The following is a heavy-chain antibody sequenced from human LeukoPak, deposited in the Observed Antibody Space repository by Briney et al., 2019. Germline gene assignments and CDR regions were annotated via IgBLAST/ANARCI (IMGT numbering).Heavy chain of an antibody. V-gene: IGHV5-51*01. J-gene: IGHJ4*02. CDR1: GYTFTTYW. CDR2: IYPGDSDP. CDR3: VRHGLGSSWFGFDY. D-gene: IGHD6-13*01. Sequence: GESLKISCKGSGYTFTTYWIGRVRQMPGKGLEWMGNIYPGDSDPRYSPSFQGQVTISADTSISTAYLQWSSLKASDSAMYYCVRHGLGSSWFGFDYWGQGTLVTVSS.